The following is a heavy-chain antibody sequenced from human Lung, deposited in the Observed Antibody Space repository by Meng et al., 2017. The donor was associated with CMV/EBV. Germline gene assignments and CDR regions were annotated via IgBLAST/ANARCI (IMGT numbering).Heavy chain of an antibody. D-gene: IGHD3-3*01. CDR2: IRSKAYGGTT. CDR3: TRAAYYDFWSGYFGSGSYYYYGMDV. J-gene: IGHJ6*02. CDR1: GFTFSSYS. Sequence: SCAASGFTFSSYSMNWVRQAPGKGLEWVGFIRSKAYGGTTEYAASVKGRFTISRDDSKSIAYLQMNSLKTEDTAVYYCTRAAYYDFWSGYFGSGSYYYYGMDVWXQGTXVTGSS. V-gene: IGHV3-49*04.